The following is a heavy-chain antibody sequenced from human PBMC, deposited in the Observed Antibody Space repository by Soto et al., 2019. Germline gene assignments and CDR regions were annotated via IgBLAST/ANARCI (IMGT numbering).Heavy chain of an antibody. J-gene: IGHJ6*02. V-gene: IGHV3-23*01. CDR1: GFTFSSYA. D-gene: IGHD6-13*01. CDR2: ISGSGGST. Sequence: GGSLRLSCAASGFTFSSYAVSWVRQAPGKGLEWVSAISGSGGSTYYADSVKGRFTISRDNSKNTLYLQMNSLRAEDTAVYYCAKDKGSSSWTHQAKPYYGMDVWGQGTTVTVSS. CDR3: AKDKGSSSWTHQAKPYYGMDV.